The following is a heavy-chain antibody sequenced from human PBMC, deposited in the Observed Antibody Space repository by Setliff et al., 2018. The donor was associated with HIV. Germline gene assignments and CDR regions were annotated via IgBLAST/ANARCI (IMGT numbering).Heavy chain of an antibody. V-gene: IGHV3-7*03. CDR3: ARTSAGGQENDY. J-gene: IGHJ4*02. Sequence: GGSLRLSCAASGFTFDNYWMSWVRQAPGKGLEWVANIKQDGDEAFYMDSVKGRFTISRDNAKNSLYLQLNSLRVDDTALYYCARTSAGGQENDYWGQGTLVTVSS. D-gene: IGHD3-10*01. CDR1: GFTFDNYW. CDR2: IKQDGDEA.